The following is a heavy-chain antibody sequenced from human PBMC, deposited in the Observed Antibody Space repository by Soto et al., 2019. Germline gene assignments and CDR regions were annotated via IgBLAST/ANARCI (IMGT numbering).Heavy chain of an antibody. CDR1: GFTFSSYA. CDR2: IWYDGSNK. J-gene: IGHJ4*02. CDR3: ARQNEYLDY. V-gene: IGHV3-33*01. Sequence: GGSLRLSCAASGFTFSSYAMHWVRQAPGKGLEWVADIWYDGSNKYYAGSVKGRFTISRDNSKNTVYLQMNSLRADVTAVYYCARQNEYLDYWGQGTLVTVSS. D-gene: IGHD1-1*01.